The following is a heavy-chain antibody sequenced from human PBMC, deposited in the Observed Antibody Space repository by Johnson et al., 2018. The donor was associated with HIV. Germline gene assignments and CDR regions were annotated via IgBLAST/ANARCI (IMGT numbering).Heavy chain of an antibody. J-gene: IGHJ3*02. CDR2: IYSGGST. D-gene: IGHD3-22*01. Sequence: VQLVESGGGVVQPGGSLRLSCAASGFTVSSNYMSWVRQAPGKGLEWVSVIYSGGSTYYADSVKGRFTISRDNSKNTLYLQMNSLRAEDTALYYCARETNYYDSSGGLGLDIWGQGTMVTVSS. CDR1: GFTVSSNY. CDR3: ARETNYYDSSGGLGLDI. V-gene: IGHV3-66*01.